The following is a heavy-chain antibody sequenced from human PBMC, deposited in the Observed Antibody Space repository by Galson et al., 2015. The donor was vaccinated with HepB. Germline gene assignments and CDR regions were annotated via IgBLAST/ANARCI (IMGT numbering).Heavy chain of an antibody. V-gene: IGHV3-21*01. CDR2: ISSTTSYI. Sequence: SLRLSCAASGFTFSSFGMNWVRQAPGKGLEWVSSISSTTSYIFYADSVKGRFTISRDNAKNSLYLQMNSLRAEDTAVYYCAREEYSRTYVFDYWGQGTPVTVSS. D-gene: IGHD1-26*01. J-gene: IGHJ4*02. CDR3: AREEYSRTYVFDY. CDR1: GFTFSSFG.